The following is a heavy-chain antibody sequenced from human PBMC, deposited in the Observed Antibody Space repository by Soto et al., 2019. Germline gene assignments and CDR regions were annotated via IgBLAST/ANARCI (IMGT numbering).Heavy chain of an antibody. CDR2: INPKTGAT. J-gene: IGHJ5*02. Sequence: QEQLVQSGTEVKKPGASVTVSCKSSGYTFTDFYLHWLRQAPGQGLEWGGWINPKTGATKSSQKFQGRVTMSRDTSVSTAYIDLTSLTSDDTAMYYCATGTNGTTGWYHPWGQGTRVTVSS. CDR3: ATGTNGTTGWYHP. V-gene: IGHV1-2*02. CDR1: GYTFTDFY. D-gene: IGHD1-1*01.